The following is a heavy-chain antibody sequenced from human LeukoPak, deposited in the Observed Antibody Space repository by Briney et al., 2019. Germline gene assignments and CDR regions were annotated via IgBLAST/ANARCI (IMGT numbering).Heavy chain of an antibody. CDR3: AKANWVSNADAVW. D-gene: IGHD1-1*01. J-gene: IGHJ4*02. CDR1: GFSFSTYA. V-gene: IGHV3-23*01. CDR2: IRGGGET. Sequence: GGSLRLSCAASGFSFSTYAMSWVRQAPARGPEWVSGIRGGGETFYGDSVKARFTLSRDDSRNTVYLQMNNLRVDDTAIYYCAKANWVSNADAVWWGQGTQVTVSS.